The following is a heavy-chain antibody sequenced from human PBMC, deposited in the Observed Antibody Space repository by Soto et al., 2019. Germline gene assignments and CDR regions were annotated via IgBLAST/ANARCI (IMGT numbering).Heavy chain of an antibody. Sequence: QAQLVQSGAEVKKPGASVKVSCKASGYSFTTSGITWVRQAPGQGLAWMGWISTYNGNTNYAQKLQDRVTLTTDTSTSTADMELRSLRSDDTAVYYCARRLYGDYDYWGQGTLVTVSS. V-gene: IGHV1-18*01. D-gene: IGHD4-17*01. CDR3: ARRLYGDYDY. J-gene: IGHJ4*02. CDR1: GYSFTTSG. CDR2: ISTYNGNT.